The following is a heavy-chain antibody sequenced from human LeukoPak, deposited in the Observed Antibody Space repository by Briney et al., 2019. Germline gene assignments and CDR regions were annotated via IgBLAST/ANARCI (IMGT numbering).Heavy chain of an antibody. D-gene: IGHD2-2*01. CDR1: GFTFSSYG. CDR2: ISYDGSNK. Sequence: HPGGSLRLSCAASGFTFSSYGMHWVRQAPGKGLEWVAVISYDGSNKYYADSVKGRFTISRDNSKNTLYLQMNSLRAEDTAVYYCANGRCSSTSCHWSGQLTPEFDYWGQGTLVTVSS. CDR3: ANGRCSSTSCHWSGQLTPEFDY. V-gene: IGHV3-30*18. J-gene: IGHJ4*02.